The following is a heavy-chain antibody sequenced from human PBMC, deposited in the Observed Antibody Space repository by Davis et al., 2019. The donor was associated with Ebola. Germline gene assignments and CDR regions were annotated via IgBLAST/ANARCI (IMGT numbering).Heavy chain of an antibody. CDR3: ARVRGDYDFWSGLYMGNYFDY. J-gene: IGHJ4*02. Sequence: PSETLSLTCTVSGGSISSGGYYWSWIRQHPGKGLEWIGYIYYSGSTYYNPSLKSRVTISVDTSKNQFSLKLSSVTAADTAVYYCARVRGDYDFWSGLYMGNYFDYWGQGTLVTVSS. CDR2: IYYSGST. V-gene: IGHV4-31*03. CDR1: GGSISSGGYY. D-gene: IGHD3-3*01.